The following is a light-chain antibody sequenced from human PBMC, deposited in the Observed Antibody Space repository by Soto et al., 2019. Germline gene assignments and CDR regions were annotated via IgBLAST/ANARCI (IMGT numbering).Light chain of an antibody. J-gene: IGLJ1*01. CDR3: CSYAGSSTFYV. CDR2: EVS. V-gene: IGLV2-23*02. CDR1: SSDVGSYNL. Sequence: QSVLTQPASVTGSPGQSITISCNGTSSDVGSYNLVSWYQQHPGKAPKLMLYEVSKRPSGVSNRFSGSKSGNTASLTISGLQAEDEADYYCCSYAGSSTFYVFGTGTKVTVL.